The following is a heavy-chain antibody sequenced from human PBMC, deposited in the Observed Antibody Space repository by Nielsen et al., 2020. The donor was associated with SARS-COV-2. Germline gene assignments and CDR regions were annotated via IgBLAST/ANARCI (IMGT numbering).Heavy chain of an antibody. CDR1: GGSISSYY. Sequence: LRLSCTVSGGSISSYYWSWIRQPPGKGLEWIGYIYYSGSTNYNPSLKSRVTISVDTSKNQFSLKLSSVTAADTAVYYCARVRWELLGGAFDIWGQGTMVTVSS. V-gene: IGHV4-59*01. D-gene: IGHD1-26*01. CDR3: ARVRWELLGGAFDI. CDR2: IYYSGST. J-gene: IGHJ3*02.